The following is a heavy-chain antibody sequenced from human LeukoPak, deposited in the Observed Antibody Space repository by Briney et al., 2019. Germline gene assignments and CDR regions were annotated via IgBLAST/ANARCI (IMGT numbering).Heavy chain of an antibody. CDR1: GFTFDDYG. V-gene: IGHV3-20*04. CDR3: ARGDDDTAMVRGAFDI. CDR2: INWNGGSR. J-gene: IGHJ3*02. D-gene: IGHD5-18*01. Sequence: GGSLRLXCAASGFTFDDYGMSWVRQAPGKGLEWVSGINWNGGSRGYADSVKGRFTISRDNAKNSLYLQMNSLRAEDTALYYCARGDDDTAMVRGAFDIWGQGTMVTVSS.